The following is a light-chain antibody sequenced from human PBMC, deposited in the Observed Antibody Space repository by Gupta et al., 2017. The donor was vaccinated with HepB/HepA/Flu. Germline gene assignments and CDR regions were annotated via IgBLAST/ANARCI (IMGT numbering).Light chain of an antibody. CDR2: KAS. CDR1: QSVTNW. Sequence: DIQMTQSPSTPSASVGDRVTITCRASQSVTNWLAWYQQKPGKAPNLLIYKASSLESGVPSRFSGSGSGTEFTLTISSLQPDDFATYYCQMYEGYPWTLGQGTKVEI. CDR3: QMYEGYPWT. V-gene: IGKV1-5*03. J-gene: IGKJ1*01.